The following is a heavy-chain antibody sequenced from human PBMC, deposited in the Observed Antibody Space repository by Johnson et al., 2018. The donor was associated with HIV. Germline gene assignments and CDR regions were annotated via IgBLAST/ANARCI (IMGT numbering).Heavy chain of an antibody. J-gene: IGHJ3*02. CDR2: IKQDGSEK. V-gene: IGHV3-7*01. CDR1: GFTFSSYW. D-gene: IGHD4-23*01. CDR3: ARAERVVTPGGAAFDI. Sequence: VQLVESGGGLVQPGGSLRLSCAASGFTFSSYWMSWVRQAPGKGLEWVANIKQDGSEKYYVDSVKGRFTISRDNAKNSLYLQMNSLRAGDTAVYYCARAERVVTPGGAAFDIWGQGTMVTVSS.